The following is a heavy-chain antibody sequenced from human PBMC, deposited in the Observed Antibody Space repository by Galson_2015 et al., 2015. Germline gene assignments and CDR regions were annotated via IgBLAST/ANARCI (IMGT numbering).Heavy chain of an antibody. CDR2: INTNTGNP. CDR1: GYTFTSYA. Sequence: SVKVSCKASGYTFTSYAMNWVRQAPGQGLEWMGWINTNTGNPTYAQGFTGRFVFSLDTSVSTAYLQISSLKAEDTAVYYCARDFFLIVATIGERYYGMDVWGQGTTVTVSS. V-gene: IGHV7-4-1*02. J-gene: IGHJ6*02. CDR3: ARDFFLIVATIGERYYGMDV. D-gene: IGHD5-12*01.